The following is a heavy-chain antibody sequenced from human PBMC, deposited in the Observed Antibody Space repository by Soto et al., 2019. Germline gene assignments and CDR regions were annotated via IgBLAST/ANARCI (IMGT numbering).Heavy chain of an antibody. D-gene: IGHD5-18*01. J-gene: IGHJ6*02. V-gene: IGHV1-69*01. CDR2: LIPVFGSP. Sequence: QVQLVQSGAEVKKPGSSVTVSCKTSGGTFSKDAINWVRQAPGQVLEWMGLLIPVFGSPIYAQKFQGRIRITEDESTSTDFMDLSSLRSEDTAVYYCTRVLGYTFEPGKTRYYAMDVWGQGTTVSVSS. CDR3: TRVLGYTFEPGKTRYYAMDV. CDR1: GGTFSKDA.